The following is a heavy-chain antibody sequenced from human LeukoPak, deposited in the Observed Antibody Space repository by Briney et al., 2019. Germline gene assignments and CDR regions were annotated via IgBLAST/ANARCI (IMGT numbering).Heavy chain of an antibody. V-gene: IGHV3-7*04. D-gene: IGHD3-22*01. CDR2: INRDETDI. CDR1: GFNFNSY. J-gene: IGHJ4*02. CDR3: ARDYYYDSSGSDD. Sequence: PGESLRLSCAASGFNFNSYMGWVRQAPEDGLEWVAIINRDETDIYYVDSVKGRFTISRDNAKSSLFLEMNSLRAEDTAVYYCARDYYYDSSGSDDWGQGTLVTVSS.